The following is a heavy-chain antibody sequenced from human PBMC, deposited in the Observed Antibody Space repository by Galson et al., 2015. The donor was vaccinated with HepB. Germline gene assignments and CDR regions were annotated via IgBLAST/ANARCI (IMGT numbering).Heavy chain of an antibody. CDR2: ISAYNGNT. CDR1: GYTFTSYG. CDR3: ARDRGVVVPAAQSSHAFDI. Sequence: SVKVSCKASGYTFTSYGISWVRQAPGQGLEWMGWISAYNGNTNYAQRLQGRVTMTTDTSTSTAYMELRSPRSDDTAVYYCARDRGVVVPAAQSSHAFDIWGQGTMVTVSS. D-gene: IGHD2-2*01. V-gene: IGHV1-18*04. J-gene: IGHJ3*02.